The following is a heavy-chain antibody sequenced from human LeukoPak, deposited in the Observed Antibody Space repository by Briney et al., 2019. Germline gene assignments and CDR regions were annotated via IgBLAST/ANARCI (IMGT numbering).Heavy chain of an antibody. V-gene: IGHV1-8*01. J-gene: IGHJ5*02. Sequence: ASVKVSCKASGYTFTSYDINWVRQATGQGLEWMGWMNPNSGNTGYAQKFQGRVTMTRNTSISTAYMELSSLRSEDTAVYYCARDLGIVATGLPRPWGQGTLVTVSS. CDR2: MNPNSGNT. CDR3: ARDLGIVATGLPRP. D-gene: IGHD5-12*01. CDR1: GYTFTSYD.